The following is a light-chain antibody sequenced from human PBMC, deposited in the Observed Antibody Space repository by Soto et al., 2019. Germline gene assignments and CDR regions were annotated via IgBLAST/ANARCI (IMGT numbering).Light chain of an antibody. CDR3: QHYGNVWT. J-gene: IGKJ1*01. CDR1: QSITNR. V-gene: IGKV1-5*01. CDR2: DAS. Sequence: DIKMTLTPSTLCAAGGDRVTSTCRASQSITNRLAWYQQKPGKAPKVLIFDASSLESGVPSRFSGSGSGTEISLTSSSLQPDDFATSYCQHYGNVWTFGQGTKVDIK.